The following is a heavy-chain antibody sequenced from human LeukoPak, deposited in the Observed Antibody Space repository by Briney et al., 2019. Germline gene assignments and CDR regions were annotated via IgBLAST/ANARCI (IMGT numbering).Heavy chain of an antibody. CDR3: ARDPDWNYSGWFDP. Sequence: SETLSLTCTVSGGSISSDYWSCIRQPAGKGLEWIGRIYTSGSTNYNPSLKSRVTMSVDTSKNQFSLKLSSVTAADTAVYYCARDPDWNYSGWFDPWGQGTLVTVPS. CDR2: IYTSGST. CDR1: GGSISSDY. V-gene: IGHV4-4*07. J-gene: IGHJ5*02. D-gene: IGHD1-7*01.